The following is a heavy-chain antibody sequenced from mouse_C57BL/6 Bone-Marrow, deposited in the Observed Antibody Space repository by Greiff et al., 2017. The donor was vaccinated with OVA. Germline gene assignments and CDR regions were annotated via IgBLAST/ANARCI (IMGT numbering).Heavy chain of an antibody. CDR2: IYPGDGDT. D-gene: IGHD1-1*01. V-gene: IGHV1-80*01. CDR1: GYAFSSYW. J-gene: IGHJ1*03. Sequence: QVQLQQSGAELVKPGASVKISCKASGYAFSSYWMNWVKQRPGKGLEWIGQIYPGDGDTNYNGKFKGKATLTADKSSSTAYMQLSSLTSEDSAVYFCASGGGSPIYWYFDVWGTGTTVTVSS. CDR3: ASGGGSPIYWYFDV.